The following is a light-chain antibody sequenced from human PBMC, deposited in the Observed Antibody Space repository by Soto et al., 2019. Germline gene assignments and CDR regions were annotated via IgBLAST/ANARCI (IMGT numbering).Light chain of an antibody. V-gene: IGKV1-5*03. CDR1: QSISSW. CDR2: KAS. Sequence: DIQMTQSPSTLSASVGDRVTITCRASQSISSWLAWYQQKPGKAPKLLIYKASSLESGVPSRFSGSGSGTEFTLTISSLQPEDFATYYCQHYNRYSTWTFGQGTKVEIK. J-gene: IGKJ1*01. CDR3: QHYNRYSTWT.